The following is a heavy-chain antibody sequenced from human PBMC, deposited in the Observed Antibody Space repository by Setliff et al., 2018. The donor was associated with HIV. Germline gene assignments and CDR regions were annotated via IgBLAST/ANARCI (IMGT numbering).Heavy chain of an antibody. V-gene: IGHV1-69*13. J-gene: IGHJ6*03. D-gene: IGHD3-22*01. CDR1: GGALSTYA. CDR2: IIPVFGTA. CDR3: ARAAYYDSRDFSDYYYMDV. Sequence: SVKVSCKASGGALSTYAINWVRQAPGRGLEWVGGIIPVFGTANYAQKLEGRVTITADESTSTAYMELSGLSSEDTAVYYCARAAYYDSRDFSDYYYMDVWGTG.